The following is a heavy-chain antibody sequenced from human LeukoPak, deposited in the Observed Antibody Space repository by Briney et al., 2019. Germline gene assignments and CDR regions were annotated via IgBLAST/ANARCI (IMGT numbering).Heavy chain of an antibody. V-gene: IGHV3-23*01. CDR3: ARVYSSGWYGGAFDI. Sequence: GGSLRLSCAASGFTFSSYAMSWVRQAPGKGLEWVSAISGSGGSTYYADSVKGRFTISRDNSKNTLYLQMNSLRAEDTAVYYCARVYSSGWYGGAFDIWGQGTMVTVSS. CDR2: ISGSGGST. J-gene: IGHJ3*02. D-gene: IGHD6-19*01. CDR1: GFTFSSYA.